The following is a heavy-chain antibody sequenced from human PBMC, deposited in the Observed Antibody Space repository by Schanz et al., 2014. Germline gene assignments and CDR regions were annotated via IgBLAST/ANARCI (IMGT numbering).Heavy chain of an antibody. CDR1: GITFSSHS. V-gene: IGHV3-48*04. CDR3: ARDHTTESYYSAGPPIDY. D-gene: IGHD1-26*01. CDR2: ITYNGGTI. Sequence: EVHLVESGGGLVQPGGSLRLSCAASGITFSSHSFNWVRQAPGKGLEWISYITYNGGTIYYADSVKGRLTISRDDAKKSMYLQMNNLRAEDTAVYYCARDHTTESYYSAGPPIDYWGQGTLLTVSS. J-gene: IGHJ4*02.